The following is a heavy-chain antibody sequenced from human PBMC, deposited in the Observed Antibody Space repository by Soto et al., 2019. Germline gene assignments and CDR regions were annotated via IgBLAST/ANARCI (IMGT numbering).Heavy chain of an antibody. CDR3: AKDITVGGSDYYPTGTLDY. CDR1: GFTFDDYA. D-gene: IGHD3-10*01. CDR2: ISWNSGSI. V-gene: IGHV3-9*01. J-gene: IGHJ4*02. Sequence: HPGGSLRLSCAASGFTFDDYAMHWVRQAPGKGLEWVSGISWNSGSIGYADSVKGRFTISRDNAKNSLYLQMNSLRAEDTALYYCAKDITVGGSDYYPTGTLDYWGQGTLVTVSS.